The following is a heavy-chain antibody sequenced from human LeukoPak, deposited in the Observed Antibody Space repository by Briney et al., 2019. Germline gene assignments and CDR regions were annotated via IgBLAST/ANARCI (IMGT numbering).Heavy chain of an antibody. D-gene: IGHD1-26*01. CDR3: ARDRSGSYRYYYYYYMDV. Sequence: GGSLRLSCAASGFTFSSYGMHWVRQAPGKGLEWVAFIRYDGSNKYYADSVKGRFTISRDNSKNTLYLQMNSLRAEDTAVYYCARDRSGSYRYYYYYYMDVWGKGTTVTVSS. J-gene: IGHJ6*03. V-gene: IGHV3-30*02. CDR2: IRYDGSNK. CDR1: GFTFSSYG.